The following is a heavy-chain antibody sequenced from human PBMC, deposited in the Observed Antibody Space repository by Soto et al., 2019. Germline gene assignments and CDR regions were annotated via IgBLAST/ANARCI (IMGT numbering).Heavy chain of an antibody. CDR2: ISAYNGNT. J-gene: IGHJ3*02. CDR1: GYTFTSYG. Sequence: ASVKVSCKASGYTFTSYGISWVRQAPGQGLECMGWISAYNGNTNYAQKLQGRVTMTTDTSTSTAYMELRSLRSDDTAVYYCARDSRGYYDFWSGYYTRDDAFDIWGQGTMVTVSS. V-gene: IGHV1-18*01. CDR3: ARDSRGYYDFWSGYYTRDDAFDI. D-gene: IGHD3-3*01.